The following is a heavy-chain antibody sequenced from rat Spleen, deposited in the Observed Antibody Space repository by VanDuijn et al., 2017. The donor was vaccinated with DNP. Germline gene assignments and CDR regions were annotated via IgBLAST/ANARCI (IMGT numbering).Heavy chain of an antibody. D-gene: IGHD5-1*01. Sequence: QVQLKESGPGLVQASETLSLTCTVSGFSLTNYGVIWVRQSPGKGLEWMGIIWGHGNTDYNSVLKSRLSNNRDTSKSQVFLKMKSLQTDDTAIYYCTRESWGYVMDAWGQGASVTVSS. V-gene: IGHV2S75*01. CDR2: IWGHGNT. CDR1: GFSLTNYG. J-gene: IGHJ4*01. CDR3: TRESWGYVMDA.